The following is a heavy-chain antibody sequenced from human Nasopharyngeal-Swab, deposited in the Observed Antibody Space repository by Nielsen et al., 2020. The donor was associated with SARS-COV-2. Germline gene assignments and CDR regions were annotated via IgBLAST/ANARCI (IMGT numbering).Heavy chain of an antibody. J-gene: IGHJ5*02. CDR1: GYTFTSYG. CDR2: ISAYNGNT. CDR3: ARSLVVVPAADNMAWFDP. Sequence: ASVKVSCKASGYTFTSYGISWVRQAPGQGLEWMGWISAYNGNTNYAQKLQGRVTMTTDTSTSTAYMELRSLRSDDTAVYYCARSLVVVPAADNMAWFDPWGQGTLVTVSS. D-gene: IGHD2-2*01. V-gene: IGHV1-18*01.